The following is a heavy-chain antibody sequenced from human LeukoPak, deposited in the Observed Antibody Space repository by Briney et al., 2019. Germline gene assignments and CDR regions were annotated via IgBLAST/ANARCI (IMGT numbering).Heavy chain of an antibody. D-gene: IGHD2-15*01. CDR3: AREYCSGGSCPFGWYFDY. Sequence: ASVKVSCKASGGTFSSYAISWVRQAPGQGLEWMGGIIPIFGTANYAQKFQGRVTITADESTSTAYMELSSLRSEDTAVYYCAREYCSGGSCPFGWYFDYWGQGTLVTASS. J-gene: IGHJ4*02. V-gene: IGHV1-69*13. CDR1: GGTFSSYA. CDR2: IIPIFGTA.